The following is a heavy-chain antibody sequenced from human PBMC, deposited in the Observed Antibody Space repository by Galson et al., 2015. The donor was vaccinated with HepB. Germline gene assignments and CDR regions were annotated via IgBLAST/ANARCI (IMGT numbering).Heavy chain of an antibody. Sequence: SVKVSCKASGYTFTSYAITWVRQAPGQGLEWMGRISTYNGYTNYAQNLQGRVTMTTDTSTSTAYMELRRLTSDDTAVYYCAREMVDIVVVSGALAPYSWFDPWGQGTLVTVSS. J-gene: IGHJ5*02. V-gene: IGHV1-18*04. CDR1: GYTFTSYA. CDR2: ISTYNGYT. D-gene: IGHD2-2*03. CDR3: AREMVDIVVVSGALAPYSWFDP.